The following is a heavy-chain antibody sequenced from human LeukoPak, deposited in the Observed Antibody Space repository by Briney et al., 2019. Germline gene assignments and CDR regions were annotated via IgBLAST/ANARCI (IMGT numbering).Heavy chain of an antibody. J-gene: IGHJ5*02. CDR1: GYPFIGYF. V-gene: IGHV1-2*02. Sequence: ASVKVSCKASGYPFIGYFMHWVRQAPGQGLEWMGWINPNSGGTNYPQNFQGRVTMTRDTSIRTVYMELSRLRSDDTAVYYCADTYALGNYYKGGFDPWGQGTLVTVSS. CDR3: ADTYALGNYYKGGFDP. CDR2: INPNSGGT. D-gene: IGHD3-10*01.